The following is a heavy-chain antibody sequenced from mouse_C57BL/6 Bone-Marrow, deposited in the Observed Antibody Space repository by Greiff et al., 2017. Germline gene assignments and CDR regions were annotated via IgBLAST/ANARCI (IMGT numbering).Heavy chain of an antibody. D-gene: IGHD2-4*01. J-gene: IGHJ2*01. V-gene: IGHV1-50*01. CDR3: ARDFDYEFDY. CDR2: IDPSDSYT. CDR1: GYTFTSYW. Sequence: VQLQQSGAELVKPGASVKLSCKASGYTFTSYWMQWVKQRPGQGLEWIGEIDPSDSYTNYNQKFKGKATLTVDTSSSTAYMQLSSLTSEDSAVYYCARDFDYEFDYWGQGTTLTVSS.